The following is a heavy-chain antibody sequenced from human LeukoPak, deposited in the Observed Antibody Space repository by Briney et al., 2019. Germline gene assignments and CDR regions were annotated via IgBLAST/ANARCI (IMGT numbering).Heavy chain of an antibody. J-gene: IGHJ5*02. V-gene: IGHV4-39*07. CDR2: IYYSGST. Sequence: RTSETLSLTCTVSGGSISSSSYYWGWIRQPPGKGLEWIGSIYYSGSTYYNPSLKSRVTISVDTSKNQFSLKLSSVTAADTAVYYCARAIYDSSGLTNWFDPWGQGTLVTVSS. CDR1: GGSISSSSYY. CDR3: ARAIYDSSGLTNWFDP. D-gene: IGHD3-22*01.